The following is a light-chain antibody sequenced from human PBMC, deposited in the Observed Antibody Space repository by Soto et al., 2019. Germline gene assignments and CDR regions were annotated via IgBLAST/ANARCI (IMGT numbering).Light chain of an antibody. Sequence: PVERVTLSCRASQSVSSSYSTWYQQKPGQAPRLLIYGASTRATGIPARFSGSGSGTDFTLTISSLQPEDFAVYYCQQDYNLPTFGGGTKVDIK. CDR2: GAS. V-gene: IGKV3D-7*01. J-gene: IGKJ4*01. CDR3: QQDYNLPT. CDR1: QSVSSSY.